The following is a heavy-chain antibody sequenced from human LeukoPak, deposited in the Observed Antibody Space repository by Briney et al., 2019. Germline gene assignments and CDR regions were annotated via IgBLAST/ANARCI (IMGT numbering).Heavy chain of an antibody. CDR1: GFTFSSYA. D-gene: IGHD6-13*01. V-gene: IGHV3-23*01. Sequence: PWGSLRLSCAASGFTFSSYAMSWVRQAPGKGLEWVSAISGGGGSTYYADSVKGRFTISRDNSKNTLYLQMNSLRAEDTAVYYCAKVGYSSSSGWRRTATFDYWGQGTLVTVSS. CDR3: AKVGYSSSSGWRRTATFDY. CDR2: ISGGGGST. J-gene: IGHJ4*02.